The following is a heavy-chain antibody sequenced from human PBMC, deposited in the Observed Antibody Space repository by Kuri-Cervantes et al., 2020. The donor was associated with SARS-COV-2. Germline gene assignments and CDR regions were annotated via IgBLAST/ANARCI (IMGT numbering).Heavy chain of an antibody. CDR2: ISSSSSYI. V-gene: IGHV3-21*01. CDR1: GFTFSSYS. CDR3: ARGNYVMYSRWPTAPSDY. Sequence: GGSLRLSCAASGFTFSSYSMNWVRQAPGKGLEWVSSISSSSSYISYADSMKGRFTISRDNAKNSLYLQMNSLRAEDTAVYYCARGNYVMYSRWPTAPSDYWVQGTLVTVSS. D-gene: IGHD3-16*01. J-gene: IGHJ4*02.